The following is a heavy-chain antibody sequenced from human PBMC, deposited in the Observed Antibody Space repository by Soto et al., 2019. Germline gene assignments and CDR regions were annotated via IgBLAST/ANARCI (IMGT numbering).Heavy chain of an antibody. CDR3: ARGRCNIVVVPAAMARYHWFDP. CDR2: INHSGST. Sequence: HVQLQQWGAGLLKHSETLSLTCAVYGGSFSGYYWSWIRQPPGKGLEWIGEINHSGSTNYNPSLKSRVTRSVDTSKNQFSLKLSSVTAADTAVYYCARGRCNIVVVPAAMARYHWFDPWGQGTLVTVSS. V-gene: IGHV4-34*01. J-gene: IGHJ5*02. D-gene: IGHD2-2*01. CDR1: GGSFSGYY.